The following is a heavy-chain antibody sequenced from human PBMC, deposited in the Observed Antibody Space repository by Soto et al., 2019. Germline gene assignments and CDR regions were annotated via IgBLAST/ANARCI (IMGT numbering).Heavy chain of an antibody. CDR1: GFTFSSYD. CDR3: ARDNADYYGMDV. V-gene: IGHV3-13*04. D-gene: IGHD3-16*02. CDR2: IGTAGDT. Sequence: GSLRLSCAASGFTFSSYDMHWVRQATGKGLEWVSAIGTAGDTYYPGSVKGRFTISRENAKNSLYLQMNSLRAGDTAVYYCARDNADYYGMDVWGQGTTVTVSS. J-gene: IGHJ6*02.